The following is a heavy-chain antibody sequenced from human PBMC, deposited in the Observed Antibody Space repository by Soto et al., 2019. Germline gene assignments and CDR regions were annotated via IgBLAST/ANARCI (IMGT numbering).Heavy chain of an antibody. V-gene: IGHV4-34*01. J-gene: IGHJ6*02. D-gene: IGHD3-22*01. Sequence: TSETLSLTCAVYGGSFSGYYWSWTRQPPGKGLEWIGEINDSGSINNNPSLKSRVTISVDMSKNQFSLKLSSVTAADTAVYYCARQRGGYYDSSGYYRRPYGMDAWGHGTTVTVS. CDR1: GGSFSGYY. CDR3: ARQRGGYYDSSGYYRRPYGMDA. CDR2: INDSGSI.